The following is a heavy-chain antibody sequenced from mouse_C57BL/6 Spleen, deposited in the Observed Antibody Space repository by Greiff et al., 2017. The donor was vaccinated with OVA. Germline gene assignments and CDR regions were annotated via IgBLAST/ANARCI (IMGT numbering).Heavy chain of an antibody. CDR3: ARDDDGYHAMDY. J-gene: IGHJ4*01. D-gene: IGHD2-3*01. CDR2: ISDGGSYT. Sequence: DVKLQESGGGLVKPGGSLKLSCAASGFTFSSYAMSWVRQTPEKRLEWVATISDGGSYTYYPDNVKGRFTISRDNAKNNLYLQMSHLKSEDTAMYYCARDDDGYHAMDYWGQGTSVTVSS. CDR1: GFTFSSYA. V-gene: IGHV5-4*01.